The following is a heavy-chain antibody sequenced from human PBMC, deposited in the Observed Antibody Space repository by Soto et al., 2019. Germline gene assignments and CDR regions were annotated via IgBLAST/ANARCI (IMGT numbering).Heavy chain of an antibody. V-gene: IGHV3-30*18. CDR1: GCNCSDFG. D-gene: IGHD2-2*01. CDR3: AKDSDQPLFDYYYCGLQD. CDR2: VSYDGSFK. J-gene: IGHJ6*04. Sequence: WWSPSHCSKAAGCNCSDFGIRWFLPAPGKGLEWVAVVSYDGSFKYYADSVKGRFTISRDNSKNTLYLQMNSLRPEDTALYYCAKDSDQPLFDYYYCGLQDWC.